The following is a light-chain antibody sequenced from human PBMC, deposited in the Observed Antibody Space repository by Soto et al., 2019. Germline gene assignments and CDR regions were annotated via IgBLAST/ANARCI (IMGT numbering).Light chain of an antibody. CDR2: GAS. J-gene: IGKJ4*01. CDR1: QSVSSSY. Sequence: IVLTQSPGTLSFSPGERVTLSCRASQSVSSSYLAWYQQKPGQAPRLLIYGASRRASGIPDRFSGSGSGTDFTLTISRLEPEDFAMYYCQQYGSSPLTFGGETNVDIK. V-gene: IGKV3-20*01. CDR3: QQYGSSPLT.